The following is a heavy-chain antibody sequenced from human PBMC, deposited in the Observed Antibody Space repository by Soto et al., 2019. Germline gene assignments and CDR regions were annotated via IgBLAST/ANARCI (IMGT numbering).Heavy chain of an antibody. CDR1: GGSFSGYY. V-gene: IGHV4-34*01. CDR2: INHSGST. D-gene: IGHD6-19*01. CDR3: ARGGGAVASFAG. J-gene: IGHJ4*02. Sequence: QVQLQQWGAGLLKPSETLSLTCAVYGGSFSGYYWSWIRQPPGKGLEWIGEINHSGSTNYNPSLKSRVTISVDTSKNQFSLKLSSVTAADTAVYYCARGGGAVASFAGWGQGTLVTVSS.